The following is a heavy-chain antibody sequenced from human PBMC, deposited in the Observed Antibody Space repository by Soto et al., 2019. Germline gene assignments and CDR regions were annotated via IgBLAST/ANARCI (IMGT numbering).Heavy chain of an antibody. CDR2: INSDGSST. J-gene: IGHJ4*02. Sequence: GGSLRLSCAASGFTFSSYWMHWVRQAPGKGLVWVSRINSDGSSTSYADSVTGRFTISRDKAKNTLYLQMNSLRAEDTAVYFCARDLGWGWGTRFDYWGQGTLVTVSS. CDR3: ARDLGWGWGTRFDY. CDR1: GFTFSSYW. V-gene: IGHV3-74*01. D-gene: IGHD7-27*01.